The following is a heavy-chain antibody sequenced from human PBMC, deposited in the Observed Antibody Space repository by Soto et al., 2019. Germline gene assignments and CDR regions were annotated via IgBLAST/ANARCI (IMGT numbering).Heavy chain of an antibody. J-gene: IGHJ6*02. Sequence: ASVKVSCKASGYTFTSYGISWVRQAPGQGLEWMGWISAYNGNTNYAQKLQGRVTMTTDTSTSTAYMELRSLRSDDTAVYYCARDLMDDSSVFYYCYGMDVWGQGTTVTVSS. CDR2: ISAYNGNT. D-gene: IGHD3-22*01. CDR1: GYTFTSYG. CDR3: ARDLMDDSSVFYYCYGMDV. V-gene: IGHV1-18*01.